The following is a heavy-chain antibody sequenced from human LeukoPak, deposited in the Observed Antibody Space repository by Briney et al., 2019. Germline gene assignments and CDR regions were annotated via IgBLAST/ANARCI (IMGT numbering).Heavy chain of an antibody. D-gene: IGHD6-19*01. V-gene: IGHV4-34*01. CDR1: GVSFSGYY. CDR2: INHSGST. Sequence: SETLSLTCAVYGVSFSGYYWSWIRQPPGKGLEWIGEINHSGSTNYNPSLKSRVTISVDTSKNQFSLKLSSVTAADTAVYYCARGPGNAPVAGNNYWGQGTLVTVSS. CDR3: ARGPGNAPVAGNNY. J-gene: IGHJ4*02.